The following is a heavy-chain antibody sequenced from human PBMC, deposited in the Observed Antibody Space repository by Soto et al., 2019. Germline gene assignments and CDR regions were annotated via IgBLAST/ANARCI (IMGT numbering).Heavy chain of an antibody. D-gene: IGHD2-15*01. CDR1: GGTFSSYA. J-gene: IGHJ5*02. CDR2: IIPIFGTA. V-gene: IGHV1-69*13. Sequence: SVKVSCKASGGTFSSYAISWVRQAPGQGLEWMGGIIPIFGTANYAQKFQGRVTITADESTSTAYMELSSLRSEDTAVYYCARVYCSGGSCANWFDTWGQGTLVTAPQ. CDR3: ARVYCSGGSCANWFDT.